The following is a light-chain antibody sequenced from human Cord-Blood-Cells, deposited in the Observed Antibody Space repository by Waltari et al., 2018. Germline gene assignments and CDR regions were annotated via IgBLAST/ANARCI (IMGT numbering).Light chain of an antibody. Sequence: SYELTQPPSVSVYPGQTARITCSGDALPNKYAYLYQQKPGQAPVLVIYKDSERPSGIPERFSGSSSGTTVTLTISGVQAEDEADYYCQSADSSGTYVVFGGGTKLTVL. J-gene: IGLJ2*01. V-gene: IGLV3-25*02. CDR3: QSADSSGTYVV. CDR1: ALPNKY. CDR2: KDS.